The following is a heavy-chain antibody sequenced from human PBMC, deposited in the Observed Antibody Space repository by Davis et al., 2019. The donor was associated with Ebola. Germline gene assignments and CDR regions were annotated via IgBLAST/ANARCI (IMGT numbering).Heavy chain of an antibody. Sequence: GGSLRLSCAASGFTFSSYTLHWVRQAPGKGLELVSIFYTAGTSYYADSVKGRFTISRDNSKNTLYLQMNTLRAEDTAVYYCARDPPFCAGGSCYSYYGMDVWGKGTTVTVSS. CDR1: GFTFSSYT. CDR3: ARDPPFCAGGSCYSYYGMDV. CDR2: FYTAGTS. J-gene: IGHJ6*04. V-gene: IGHV3-53*01. D-gene: IGHD2-15*01.